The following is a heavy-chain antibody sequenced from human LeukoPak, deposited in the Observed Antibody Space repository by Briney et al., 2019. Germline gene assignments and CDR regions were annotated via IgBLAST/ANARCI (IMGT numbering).Heavy chain of an antibody. V-gene: IGHV4-61*02. Sequence: PSETLSLTCTVPGGSISSGSYYWSWIRQPAGKGLEWIGRIYTSGSTNYNPSLKSRVTISVDTSKNQFSLKLSSVTAADTAVYYCARAPGYCSSTSCSRYNWFDPWGQGTLVTVSS. CDR1: GGSISSGSYY. CDR3: ARAPGYCSSTSCSRYNWFDP. CDR2: IYTSGST. J-gene: IGHJ5*02. D-gene: IGHD2-2*01.